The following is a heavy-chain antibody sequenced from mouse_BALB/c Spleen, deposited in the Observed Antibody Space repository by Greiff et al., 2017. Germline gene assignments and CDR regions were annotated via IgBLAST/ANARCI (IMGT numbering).Heavy chain of an antibody. J-gene: IGHJ4*01. Sequence: VQLQQSGAELVRPGASVKLSCTASGYTFTSYWMNWVKQRPEQGLEWIGRIDPYDSDTHYTQKFKDKAILTVDKSSSTAYLQLSSLTSEDTAVYYCARGAPVVHFSMDYWGQGTTVTVSS. D-gene: IGHD1-1*01. V-gene: IGHV1-74*01. CDR3: ARGAPVVHFSMDY. CDR1: GYTFTSYW. CDR2: IDPYDSDT.